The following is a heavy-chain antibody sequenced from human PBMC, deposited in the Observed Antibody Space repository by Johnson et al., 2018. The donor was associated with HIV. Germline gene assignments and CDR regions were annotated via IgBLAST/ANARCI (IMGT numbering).Heavy chain of an antibody. V-gene: IGHV3-30*04. J-gene: IGHJ3*02. CDR1: GFTFSSYA. D-gene: IGHD2-8*02. CDR2: ISYDGSNK. CDR3: ARDQVYCTGGVCYEVGAFGAFDI. Sequence: QVQLVESGGGLVQPGRSLRLSCAASGFTFSSYAMHWVRQAPGKGLEWVAVISYDGSNKYYEDSVKGRFTIPRDHSKNTLYLQMNSLRADDTAVYYCARDQVYCTGGVCYEVGAFGAFDIWGQGTMVTVSS.